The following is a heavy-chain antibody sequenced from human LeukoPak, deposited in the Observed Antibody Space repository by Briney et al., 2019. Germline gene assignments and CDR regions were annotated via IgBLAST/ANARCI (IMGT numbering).Heavy chain of an antibody. CDR2: IYSGGST. D-gene: IGHD3-3*01. V-gene: IGHV3-53*01. J-gene: IGHJ4*02. CDR1: GFTVSSSY. Sequence: GGSLRLSCAASGFTVSSSYMTWVRQAPGKGLEWVSVIYSGGSTYYADSVKGRFTISRDNSKNTLYLQMNSLRAEDTAVYYCAKAPPRFLEWLFDYWGQGTLVTVSS. CDR3: AKAPPRFLEWLFDY.